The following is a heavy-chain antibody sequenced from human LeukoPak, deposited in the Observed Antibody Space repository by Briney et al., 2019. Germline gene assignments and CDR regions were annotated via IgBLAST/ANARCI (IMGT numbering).Heavy chain of an antibody. V-gene: IGHV6-1*01. D-gene: IGHD3-3*02. CDR1: GDIVSSDSAA. Sequence: SQTLSLTCALSGDIVSSDSAAGQWVRQSPSRGLEWLGRAFYRSKWLYDYEASVQSRIIVNPDTSKNQFSLQLNSVTPEDTAVYYCVTSINNWFDSWGQGTVVTVSS. CDR2: AFYRSKWLY. J-gene: IGHJ5*01. CDR3: VTSINNWFDS.